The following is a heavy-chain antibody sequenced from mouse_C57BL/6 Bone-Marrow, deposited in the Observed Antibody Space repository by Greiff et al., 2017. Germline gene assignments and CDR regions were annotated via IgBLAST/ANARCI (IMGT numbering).Heavy chain of an antibody. Sequence: VQLQQSGSELRSPGSSVKLSCKDFDSEVFPIAYMSWVRQKPGHGFEWIGGILPSIGRTIYGEKFEDKATLDADTLSNTAYLELNSLTSEDSAIYYCARGLWDQAWFAYWGQGTLVTVSA. V-gene: IGHV15-2*01. CDR3: ARGLWDQAWFAY. CDR2: ILPSIGRT. D-gene: IGHD1-1*02. CDR1: DSEVFPIAY. J-gene: IGHJ3*01.